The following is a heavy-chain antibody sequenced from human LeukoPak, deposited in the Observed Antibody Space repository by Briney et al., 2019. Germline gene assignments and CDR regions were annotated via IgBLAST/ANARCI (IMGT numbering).Heavy chain of an antibody. CDR2: ISSSSSYI. CDR1: GFTFSSYS. J-gene: IGHJ4*02. CDR3: ARGGGLRGGYFDY. V-gene: IGHV3-21*01. Sequence: GGSLRLSCAASGFTFSSYSMNWVRQAPGKGLEWVSSISSSSSYIYYADSVKGRFTISRDNAKNSLYLQMDSLRAEDRAVYYCARGGGLRGGYFDYWGQGTLVTVSS. D-gene: IGHD3-16*01.